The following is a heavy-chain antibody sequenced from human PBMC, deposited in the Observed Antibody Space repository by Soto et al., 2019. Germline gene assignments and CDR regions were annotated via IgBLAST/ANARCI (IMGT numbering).Heavy chain of an antibody. CDR1: GYTFTNYG. Sequence: QVQLVQSGPEVKKPGASVKVSCKTSGYTFTNYGISWVRQAPGQGLEWMGWTNTNNGNTKYAQDLQGRVTMTADTSTKAAYVDRRSLRSDDTVVFFSGGGMAPDYLGFWGQGTTVTVSS. CDR2: TNTNNGNT. CDR3: GGGMAPDYLGF. V-gene: IGHV1-18*04. J-gene: IGHJ4*02.